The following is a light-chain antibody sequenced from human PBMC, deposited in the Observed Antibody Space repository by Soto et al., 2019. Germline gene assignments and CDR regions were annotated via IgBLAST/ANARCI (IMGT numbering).Light chain of an antibody. Sequence: DIQMTQSPSSLSASVGDRVTITCRASQSISTYLNWYQQNPGKAPKLLIFTASRLQSGVPSRFSGSGSGTEFTLTINSLRPEDFATYSCQQSFSTPYTFAPGTNLE. J-gene: IGKJ2*01. CDR1: QSISTY. CDR2: TAS. V-gene: IGKV1-39*01. CDR3: QQSFSTPYT.